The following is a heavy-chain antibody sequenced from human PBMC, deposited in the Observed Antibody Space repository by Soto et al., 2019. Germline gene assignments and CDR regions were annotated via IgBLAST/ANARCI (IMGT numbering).Heavy chain of an antibody. CDR1: GGSISSSSYY. J-gene: IGHJ4*02. D-gene: IGHD1-26*01. CDR2: IYYSGST. Sequence: ASETLSLTCTVSGGSISSSSYYWGWIRQPPGKGLEWIGSIYYSGSTYYNPSLKSRVTISVDTSKNQFSLKLSSVTAADTAVYYCASQHPELLFLTYWGQGTLVTVSS. CDR3: ASQHPELLFLTY. V-gene: IGHV4-39*07.